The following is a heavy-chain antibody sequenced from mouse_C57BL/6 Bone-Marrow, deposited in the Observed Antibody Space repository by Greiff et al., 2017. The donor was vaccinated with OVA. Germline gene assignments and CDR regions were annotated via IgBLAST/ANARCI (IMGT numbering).Heavy chain of an antibody. CDR2: IDPENGDT. CDR3: TTGFFDY. CDR1: GFNIKDDY. J-gene: IGHJ2*01. Sequence: DVQLQESGAELVRPGASVKVSCTASGFNIKDDYMHWVKQRPEQGLEWIGWIDPENGDTEYASKFQGKATITADTSSNTAYLQLSSLTSEDTAVYYCTTGFFDYWGQGTTLTVSS. V-gene: IGHV14-4*01.